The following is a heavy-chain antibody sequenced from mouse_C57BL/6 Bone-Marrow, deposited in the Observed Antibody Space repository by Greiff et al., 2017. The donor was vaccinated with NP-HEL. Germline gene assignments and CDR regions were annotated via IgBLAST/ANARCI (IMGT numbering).Heavy chain of an antibody. V-gene: IGHV1-64*01. CDR1: GYTFTSYW. J-gene: IGHJ3*01. D-gene: IGHD2-3*01. CDR3: ARWLLRAWFAY. Sequence: QVQLQQPGAELVKPGASVKLSRKASGYTFTSYWMHWVKQRPGQGLEWIGMIHPKSGSTNYNEKFKSKATLTVDKSSSTAYMQLSSLTSEDSAVYYCARWLLRAWFAYWGQGTLVTVSA. CDR2: IHPKSGST.